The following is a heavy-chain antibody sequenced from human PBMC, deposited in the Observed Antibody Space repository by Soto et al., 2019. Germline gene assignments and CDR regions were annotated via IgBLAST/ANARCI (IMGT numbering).Heavy chain of an antibody. CDR3: ARDQVAGRQIYYYYYYGMDV. CDR2: IYHSGST. V-gene: IGHV4-4*02. D-gene: IGHD1-26*01. J-gene: IGHJ6*02. Sequence: PSETLSLTCAVSGGSISSSNWWSWVRQPPGKGLEWIGEIYHSGSTNYNPSLESRVTISVDKSKNQFSLKLSSVTAADTAVYYCARDQVAGRQIYYYYYYGMDVWGQGTKVTVSS. CDR1: GGSISSSNW.